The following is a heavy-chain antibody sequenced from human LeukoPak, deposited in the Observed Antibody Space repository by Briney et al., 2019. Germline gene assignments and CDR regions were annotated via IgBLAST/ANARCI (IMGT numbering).Heavy chain of an antibody. V-gene: IGHV3-48*03. J-gene: IGHJ4*02. CDR3: ARGLVSYYYGSVDY. D-gene: IGHD3-10*01. CDR1: GFTFSSYE. Sequence: PGGSLRLSCAASGFTFSSYEMNWVRQVPGKGLEWVSYISSSGSTIYYADSVKGRFTISRDNAKNSLYLQMNSLRAEDTAVYYCARGLVSYYYGSVDYWGQGTLVTVSS. CDR2: ISSSGSTI.